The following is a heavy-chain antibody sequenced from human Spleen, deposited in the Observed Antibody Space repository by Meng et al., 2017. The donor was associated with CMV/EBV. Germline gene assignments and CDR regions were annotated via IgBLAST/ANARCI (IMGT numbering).Heavy chain of an antibody. CDR2: IKTKTDGGTT. V-gene: IGHV3-15*01. D-gene: IGHD3-22*01. CDR3: TTDMYYDSSFHH. Sequence: SGFIFTNAWLSWVRQAPGMGLEWVGRIKTKTDGGTTDYAAPVKGRFTISRDDSKNTLYLQMNSLKTEDTAVYFCTTDMYYDSSFHHWGQGTLVTVSS. J-gene: IGHJ1*01. CDR1: GFIFTNAW.